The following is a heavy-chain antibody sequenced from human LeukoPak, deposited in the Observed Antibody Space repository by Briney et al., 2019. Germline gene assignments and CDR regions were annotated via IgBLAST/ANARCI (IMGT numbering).Heavy chain of an antibody. J-gene: IGHJ5*02. CDR2: IIPIFGTA. V-gene: IGHV1-69*01. CDR1: GGTFSSYA. Sequence: SVKVSCKASGGTFSSYAISWVRQAPGQGREWMGGIIPIFGTANYAQKFQGRVTITADESTSTAYMELSSLRSEDTAVYYCARPPEYYDILTGYLPWGQGTLVTVSS. CDR3: ARPPEYYDILTGYLP. D-gene: IGHD3-9*01.